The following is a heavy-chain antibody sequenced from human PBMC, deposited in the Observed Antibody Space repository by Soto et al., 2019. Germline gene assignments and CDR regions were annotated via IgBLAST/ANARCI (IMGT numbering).Heavy chain of an antibody. CDR3: ARFLDWLSNWFDP. J-gene: IGHJ5*02. CDR2: IYPGDSDT. D-gene: IGHD3-9*01. Sequence: PGESLKISCKGSGYSFTSYWIGWVRQMPGKGLEWMGIIYPGDSDTRYSPSFQGQVTISADKSISAAYLQWSSLKASDTAMYYCARFLDWLSNWFDPWGQGTLVTVSS. CDR1: GYSFTSYW. V-gene: IGHV5-51*01.